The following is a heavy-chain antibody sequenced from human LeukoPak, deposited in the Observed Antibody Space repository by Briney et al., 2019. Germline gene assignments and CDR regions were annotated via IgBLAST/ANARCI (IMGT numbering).Heavy chain of an antibody. J-gene: IGHJ4*02. D-gene: IGHD4-17*01. CDR3: ARDRSTVTNYGGPRELDY. CDR2: IYSGGSP. CDR1: GFTVSSND. Sequence: GGSLRLSCAASGFTVSSNDMSWVRQAPGKGLEWVSVIYSGGSPYYADSVKGRFTISRDNAKNSLYLQMNSLRAEDTSVYYCARDRSTVTNYGGPRELDYWGQGTLVTVSS. V-gene: IGHV3-53*01.